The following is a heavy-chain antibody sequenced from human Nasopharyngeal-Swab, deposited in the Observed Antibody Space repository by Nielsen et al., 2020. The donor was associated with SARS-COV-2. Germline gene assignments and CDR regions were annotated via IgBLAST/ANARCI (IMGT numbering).Heavy chain of an antibody. CDR1: GYTFTSYD. V-gene: IGHV1-8*01. CDR2: MNPNSGNT. CDR3: ARDRRRPTAITILGVVHYYSYMDV. J-gene: IGHJ6*03. Sequence: ASVKVSCKASGYTFTSYDMNWVRQATGQGLEWMGWMNPNSGNTGYAQKFQGRVTMTRNTSISTAYMELSSLRSEDTAVYYCARDRRRPTAITILGVVHYYSYMDVCGKGTTVTVSS. D-gene: IGHD3-3*01.